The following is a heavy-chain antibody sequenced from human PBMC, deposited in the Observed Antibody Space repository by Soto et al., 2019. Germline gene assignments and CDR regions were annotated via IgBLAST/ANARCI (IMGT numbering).Heavy chain of an antibody. Sequence: QVQLVESGGGVVQPGRSLRLSCAASGFTFSSYTMHWVRQAPGKGLEWVAVTIYDGSNKYYADSVKGRFTISRDNSKNTLSLQMNSLRAEDTALYYCARAGGQLGPTGMDVWGQGTTVTVTS. CDR2: TIYDGSNK. J-gene: IGHJ6*02. D-gene: IGHD6-6*01. V-gene: IGHV3-30-3*01. CDR3: ARAGGQLGPTGMDV. CDR1: GFTFSSYT.